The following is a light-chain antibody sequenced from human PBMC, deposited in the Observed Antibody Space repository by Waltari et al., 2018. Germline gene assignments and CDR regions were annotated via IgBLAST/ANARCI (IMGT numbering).Light chain of an antibody. Sequence: QSALTQPASVSGSPGQSITISCSGTSSDIGGFEYVAWYQQHPDKIPRLVIHDVNDRPSWVSIRFSGSKSGNTASLTISGLQAEDEADYYCSSYSSRDTLVFGGGTKVSVL. J-gene: IGLJ1*01. CDR1: SSDIGGFEY. V-gene: IGLV2-14*03. CDR2: DVN. CDR3: SSYSSRDTLV.